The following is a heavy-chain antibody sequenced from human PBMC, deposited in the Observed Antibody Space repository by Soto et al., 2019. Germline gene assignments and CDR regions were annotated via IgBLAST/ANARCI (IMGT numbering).Heavy chain of an antibody. D-gene: IGHD3-9*01. J-gene: IGHJ4*02. Sequence: GGSLRLSCAASGFTFSSYAMSWVRQAPGKGLEWVSAISGSGGSTYYADSVKGRFTISRDNSKNTLYLQMNSLRAEDTAVYYCAKRPNILTGPKVHIDYWGQGTLVTVSS. V-gene: IGHV3-23*01. CDR2: ISGSGGST. CDR3: AKRPNILTGPKVHIDY. CDR1: GFTFSSYA.